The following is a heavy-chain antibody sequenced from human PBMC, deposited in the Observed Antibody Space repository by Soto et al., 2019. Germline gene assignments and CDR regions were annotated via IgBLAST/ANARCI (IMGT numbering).Heavy chain of an antibody. CDR3: ARPLYSSSTRDHYYYYGMDV. D-gene: IGHD3-22*01. Sequence: ASVKVSCKTSGYTFTNYGITWVRQAPGQGLKWMGWISAYNGDTKYAQKVQGRVTMTTDTSTSTAYMELRSLRSDDTAVYYCARPLYSSSTRDHYYYYGMDVWGQGTTVTVSS. CDR2: ISAYNGDT. CDR1: GYTFTNYG. J-gene: IGHJ6*02. V-gene: IGHV1-18*01.